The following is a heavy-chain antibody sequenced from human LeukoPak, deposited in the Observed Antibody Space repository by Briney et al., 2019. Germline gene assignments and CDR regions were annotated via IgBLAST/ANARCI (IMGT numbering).Heavy chain of an antibody. CDR2: IYSSGST. CDR3: AKTVRQWLANDAFAI. D-gene: IGHD6-19*01. J-gene: IGHJ3*02. CDR1: GGSISGYY. V-gene: IGHV4-59*01. Sequence: SETLSLTCTVSGGSISGYYWTWIRQPPGKGLEWIGYIYSSGSTNYNPSLMSRVTISVDTSKNQFSLKLTSVTAADTAIYYCAKTVRQWLANDAFAIWGQGTMVTVSS.